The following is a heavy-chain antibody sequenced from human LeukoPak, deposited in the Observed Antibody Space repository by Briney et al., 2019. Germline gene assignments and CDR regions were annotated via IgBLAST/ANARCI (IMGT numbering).Heavy chain of an antibody. D-gene: IGHD6-13*01. CDR2: INNRATT. CDR3: ARSRPSSWFDF. Sequence: SETLSLTCTVSGGAIRSGGYYWTWIRQLPGKGLEWIAYINNRATTYYNPSLRSRITMSVDLSKNEFTLNLSSMTVADTAMYYCARSRPSSWFDFWGRGSLVIVSS. CDR1: GGAIRSGGYY. V-gene: IGHV4-31*03. J-gene: IGHJ4*02.